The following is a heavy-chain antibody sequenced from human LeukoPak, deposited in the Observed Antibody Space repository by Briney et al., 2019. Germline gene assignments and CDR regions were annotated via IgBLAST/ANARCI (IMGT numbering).Heavy chain of an antibody. V-gene: IGHV3-20*04. J-gene: IGHJ4*02. CDR3: ARSRGYCSGGSCYDFDY. CDR1: GFTFDDYG. D-gene: IGHD2-15*01. Sequence: GGSLRLXCAASGFTFDDYGMSWVRQAPGKGLEWVSGINWNGGSTGYADSVKGRFTISRDNAKNSLYLQMNSLRAEDTALYYCARSRGYCSGGSCYDFDYWGQGTLVTVSS. CDR2: INWNGGST.